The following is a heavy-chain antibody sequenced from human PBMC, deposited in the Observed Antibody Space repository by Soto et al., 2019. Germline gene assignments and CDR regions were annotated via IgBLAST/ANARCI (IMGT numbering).Heavy chain of an antibody. CDR2: ITAGDGNT. V-gene: IGHV1-3*01. CDR1: RYTFTNYV. Sequence: QVHLVQSGADVKKPGASVHVSCKASRYTFTNYVIPWVRLAPGERLEWLGWITAGDGNTRYSKKFQDRVTITMDTYSSTVDMKLTSMTSDDRAGYYCTRGVPAARSGIQNCGQGVLLTASS. CDR3: TRGVPAARSGIQN. D-gene: IGHD3-10*01. J-gene: IGHJ1*01.